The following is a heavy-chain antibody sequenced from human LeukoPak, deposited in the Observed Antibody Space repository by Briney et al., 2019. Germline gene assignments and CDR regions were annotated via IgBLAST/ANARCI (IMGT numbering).Heavy chain of an antibody. CDR3: ARALNYDFWSAYYYYMDV. CDR2: ISYSGST. V-gene: IGHV4-30-4*01. Sequence: SETLSLTCTVSGGSITSGDYYWSWIRQPPGKGLEWSGYISYSGSTSYNPSLKSPFTISMDTSKNQFSLRLSSVTAADTAIYFCARALNYDFWSAYYYYMDVWGEGTTVTVSS. D-gene: IGHD3-3*01. J-gene: IGHJ6*03. CDR1: GGSITSGDYY.